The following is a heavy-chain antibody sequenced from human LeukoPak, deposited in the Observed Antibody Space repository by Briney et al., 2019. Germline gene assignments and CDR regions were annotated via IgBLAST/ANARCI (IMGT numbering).Heavy chain of an antibody. CDR3: ARGRDGDYGPYFDY. V-gene: IGHV1-58*02. Sequence: GASVKVSCKASGFIFINSAMQWVRRARGQRLEWIGWIVVGSGNTNYAQKFQERVTITRDTSISTAYMELSRLRSDDTAVYYCARGRDGDYGPYFDYWGQGTLVTVSS. CDR1: GFIFINSA. J-gene: IGHJ4*02. D-gene: IGHD4-17*01. CDR2: IVVGSGNT.